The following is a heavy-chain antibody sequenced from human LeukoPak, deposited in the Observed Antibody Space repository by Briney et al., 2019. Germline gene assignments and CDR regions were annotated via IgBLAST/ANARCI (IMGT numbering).Heavy chain of an antibody. CDR3: ASIAVAGEEDDY. J-gene: IGHJ4*02. CDR1: GGSISSYY. V-gene: IGHV4-59*12. D-gene: IGHD6-19*01. CDR2: IYHSGST. Sequence: SETLSLTCTVSGGSISSYYWSWIRQPAGKGLEWIGEIYHSGSTNYNPSLKSRVTISVDKSKNQFSLKLSSVTAADTAVYYCASIAVAGEEDDYWGQGTLVTVSS.